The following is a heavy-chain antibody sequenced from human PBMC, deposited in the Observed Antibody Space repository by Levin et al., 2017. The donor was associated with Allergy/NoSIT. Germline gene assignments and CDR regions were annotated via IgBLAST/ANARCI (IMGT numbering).Heavy chain of an antibody. CDR3: TRGHYGK. J-gene: IGHJ4*02. CDR2: IKPKTDGGTT. V-gene: IGHV3-15*05. CDR1: GFTFNDDW. D-gene: IGHD3-10*01. Sequence: PGESLKISCAASGFTFNDDWMTWARQAPGKGLEWVGRIKPKTDGGTTDYAAPVKGRFTISREDSKSMLYLQMDSLKTEDTAVYYCTRGHYGKWGQGTLVTVSS.